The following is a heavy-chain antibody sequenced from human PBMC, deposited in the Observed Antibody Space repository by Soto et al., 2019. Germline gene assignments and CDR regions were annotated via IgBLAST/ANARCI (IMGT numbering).Heavy chain of an antibody. D-gene: IGHD3-22*01. J-gene: IGHJ4*02. CDR3: AKVSSAYYDSSGYPDY. CDR1: GFTFSSYA. V-gene: IGHV3-23*01. CDR2: ISGSGGST. Sequence: PGGSLRLSCAASGFTFSSYAMSWVRQAPGKGLEWVSAISGSGGSTYYADSVKGRFTISRDNSKNTLYLQMNSLRAEDTAVYYCAKVSSAYYDSSGYPDYWGQGTLVTSPQ.